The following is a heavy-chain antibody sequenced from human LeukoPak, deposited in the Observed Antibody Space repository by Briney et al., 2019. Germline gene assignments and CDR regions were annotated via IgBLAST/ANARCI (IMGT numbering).Heavy chain of an antibody. CDR1: GFTSSNAW. Sequence: GGSLRLSCAASGFTSSNAWMSWVRQAPGKGLEWVGRIKSKPDGGAIDYAAPVKGRFIISRDDSKDMLYLQMNSLKTEDTGVYYCTRDKLELRQFDYWGQGTLVTVSS. CDR3: TRDKLELRQFDY. CDR2: IKSKPDGGAI. V-gene: IGHV3-15*01. D-gene: IGHD1-26*01. J-gene: IGHJ4*02.